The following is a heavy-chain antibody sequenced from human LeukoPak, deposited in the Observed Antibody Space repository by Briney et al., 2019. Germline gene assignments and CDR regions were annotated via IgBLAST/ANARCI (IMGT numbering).Heavy chain of an antibody. CDR1: GLTFSSYS. D-gene: IGHD3-10*01. J-gene: IGHJ6*03. V-gene: IGHV3-21*01. CDR2: ISSSSSYI. CDR3: ARLIRSITMVRGVSYYYYMDV. Sequence: GGSLRLSCAASGLTFSSYSMNWVRQAPGKGLEWVSSISSSSSYIYYADSVKGRFTISRDNAKNSLYLQMNSLRAEDTAVYYCARLIRSITMVRGVSYYYYMDVWGKGTTVTVSS.